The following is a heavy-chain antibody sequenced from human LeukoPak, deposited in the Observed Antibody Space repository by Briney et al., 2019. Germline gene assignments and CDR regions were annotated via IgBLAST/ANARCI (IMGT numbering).Heavy chain of an antibody. V-gene: IGHV4-4*02. CDR2: ISLTGLT. CDR1: GGSISNTNW. Sequence: SETLSLTCGVPGGSISNTNWWSWVRQPPGQGLEWIGEISLTGLTHYNPSLESRVTVSLDKSKNQLSLNLTSVTAADTAVYYCSRENGAFSPFGYWGQGTLVTVIS. D-gene: IGHD2-8*01. CDR3: SRENGAFSPFGY. J-gene: IGHJ4*02.